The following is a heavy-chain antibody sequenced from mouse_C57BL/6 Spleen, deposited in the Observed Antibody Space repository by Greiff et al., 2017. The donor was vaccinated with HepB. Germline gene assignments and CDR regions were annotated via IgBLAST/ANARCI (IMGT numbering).Heavy chain of an antibody. V-gene: IGHV1-54*01. Sequence: QVQLKESGAELVRPGTSVKVSCKASGYAFTNYLIEWVKQRPGQGLEWIGVINPGSGGTNYNEKFKGKATLTADKSSSTAYMQLSSLTSEDSAVYFCARRDYGSSYYAMDYWGQGTSVTVSS. CDR1: GYAFTNYL. J-gene: IGHJ4*01. CDR3: ARRDYGSSYYAMDY. D-gene: IGHD1-1*01. CDR2: INPGSGGT.